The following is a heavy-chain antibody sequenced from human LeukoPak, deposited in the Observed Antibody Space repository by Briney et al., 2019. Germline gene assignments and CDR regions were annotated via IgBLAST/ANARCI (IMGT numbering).Heavy chain of an antibody. CDR2: IGGTGGST. D-gene: IGHD4-23*01. J-gene: IGHJ4*02. CDR3: AKDQVVTPEYYFDY. V-gene: IGHV3-23*01. CDR1: GFTFSSYA. Sequence: GGSLRLSCAASGFTFSSYAMSWVRQAPGKGLEWVSAIGGTGGSTYYADSVEGRFTISRDNSKNTLYLQMNSLRAEDTAVYYCAKDQVVTPEYYFDYWGQGTLVTVSS.